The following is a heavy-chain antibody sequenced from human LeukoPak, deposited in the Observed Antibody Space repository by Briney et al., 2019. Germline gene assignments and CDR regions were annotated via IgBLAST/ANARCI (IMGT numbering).Heavy chain of an antibody. V-gene: IGHV3-9*01. CDR2: LTWNSGSI. CDR1: GFTFDNYA. CDR3: AKGSDSGYNFFDY. D-gene: IGHD3-22*01. Sequence: FLRLSCAASGFTFDNYALHWVRQAPGKGLEWVSGLTWNSGSIGYADSVKGRFTISRDNAQNSLYLQMNSLRPEDTAFYYCAKGSDSGYNFFDYWGQGTLVTVSS. J-gene: IGHJ4*02.